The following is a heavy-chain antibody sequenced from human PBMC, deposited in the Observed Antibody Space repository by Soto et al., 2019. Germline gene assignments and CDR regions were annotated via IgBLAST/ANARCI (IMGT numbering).Heavy chain of an antibody. Sequence: ASVKVSSKASGGTLSNHTIIWVRQAPGQGLEWVGRVIPILGIANYAQKFQGRVTITADKSTSTAYMELSSLRSEDTAVYYCARVPLQCPRSHCYTSYYYYGMDVWGQGTTVTVSS. CDR3: ARVPLQCPRSHCYTSYYYYGMDV. J-gene: IGHJ6*02. CDR1: GGTLSNHT. V-gene: IGHV1-69*02. D-gene: IGHD2-2*02. CDR2: VIPILGIA.